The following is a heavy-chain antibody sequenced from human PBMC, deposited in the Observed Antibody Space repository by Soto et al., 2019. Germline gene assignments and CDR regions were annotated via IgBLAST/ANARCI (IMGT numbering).Heavy chain of an antibody. V-gene: IGHV3-30-3*01. J-gene: IGHJ6*02. CDR2: ISYDGSNK. Sequence: GSLRLSCAASGFTFSSYAMHWVRQAPGKGLEWVAVISYDGSNKYYADSVKGRFTISRDNSKNTLYLQMNSLRAEDTAVYYCARDRVVRLPVPDFYYYGMDVWGQGTTVTVSS. D-gene: IGHD3-3*01. CDR1: GFTFSSYA. CDR3: ARDRVVRLPVPDFYYYGMDV.